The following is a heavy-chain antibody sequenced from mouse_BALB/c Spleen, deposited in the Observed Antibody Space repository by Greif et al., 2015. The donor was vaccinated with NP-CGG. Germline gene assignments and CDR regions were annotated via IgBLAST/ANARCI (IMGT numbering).Heavy chain of an antibody. Sequence: LQQPGSELVRPGASVKLSCKASGYTFTSYWMHWVKQRPGQGLEWIGNIHPGSGSTNYDEKFKIKATLTVDTSSSTAYMQLSSLTSEDSAVYYCTRSEGYGNFPYWGQGTTLTVSS. V-gene: IGHV1S22*01. J-gene: IGHJ2*01. D-gene: IGHD2-10*02. CDR3: TRSEGYGNFPY. CDR1: GYTFTSYW. CDR2: IHPGSGST.